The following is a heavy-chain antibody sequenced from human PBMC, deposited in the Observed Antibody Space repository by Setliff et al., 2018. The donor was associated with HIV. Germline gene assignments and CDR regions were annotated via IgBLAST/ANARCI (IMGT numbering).Heavy chain of an antibody. D-gene: IGHD3-9*01. Sequence: LSLTCTVSGGSINSSTYYWGWIRQAPGKGLEWISYISSSDNTMYYADSVKGRFTISGDNAKNSLFLQLNSLRAEDAAVYYCARDGAYNIFTGLVAFDYWGQGTLVTVSS. CDR2: ISSSDNTM. CDR1: GGSINSSTYY. V-gene: IGHV3-11*04. CDR3: ARDGAYNIFTGLVAFDY. J-gene: IGHJ4*02.